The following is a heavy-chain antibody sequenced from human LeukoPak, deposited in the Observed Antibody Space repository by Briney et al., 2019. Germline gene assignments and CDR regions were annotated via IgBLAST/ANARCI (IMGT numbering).Heavy chain of an antibody. CDR1: GASIISGGYY. V-gene: IGHV4-30-2*03. Sequence: KPSQTLSLTCTVSGASIISGGYYWSWIRQHPGKGLEWIGSIFFSGSTYYNPSLKSRVTISVDTSKNQFSLILSSVTAADTAVYYCARAEILEWFLVYYFDYWGQGILVPVSS. J-gene: IGHJ4*02. D-gene: IGHD3-3*01. CDR3: ARAEILEWFLVYYFDY. CDR2: IFFSGST.